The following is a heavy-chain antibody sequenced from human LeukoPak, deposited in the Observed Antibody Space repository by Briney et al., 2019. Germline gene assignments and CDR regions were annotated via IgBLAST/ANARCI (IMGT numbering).Heavy chain of an antibody. CDR2: INPNSGGT. D-gene: IGHD1-26*01. Sequence: ASVKVSCKASGYTFTRYYMHWVRQAPAEGLEWMGWINPNSGGTNYAQKFQGRVTMTRDTSISTAYMELSRLRSDDTAVYYCARVLGSGSYPFKKYYFDYWGEGTLVTVSS. J-gene: IGHJ4*02. CDR1: GYTFTRYY. V-gene: IGHV1-2*02. CDR3: ARVLGSGSYPFKKYYFDY.